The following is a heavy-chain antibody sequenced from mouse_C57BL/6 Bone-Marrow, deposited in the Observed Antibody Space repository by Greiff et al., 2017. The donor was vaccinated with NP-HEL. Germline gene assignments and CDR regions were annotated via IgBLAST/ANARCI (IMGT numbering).Heavy chain of an antibody. CDR3: APFYYDYDDYAMDY. V-gene: IGHV1-50*01. Sequence: QVQLKQPGAELVKPGASVKLSCKASGYTFTSYWMQWVKQRPGQGLEWIGEIDPSDSYTNYNQKFKGKATLTVDTSSSTAYMQLSSLTSEDSAVYYCAPFYYDYDDYAMDYWGQGTSVTVSS. D-gene: IGHD2-4*01. CDR2: IDPSDSYT. J-gene: IGHJ4*01. CDR1: GYTFTSYW.